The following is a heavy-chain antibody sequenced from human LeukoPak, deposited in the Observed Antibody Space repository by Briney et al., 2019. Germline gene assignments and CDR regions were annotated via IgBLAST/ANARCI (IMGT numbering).Heavy chain of an antibody. CDR1: GDSISGGSYF. V-gene: IGHV4-39*01. CDR3: ARAVSGIGLDY. CDR2: MYYSGGT. J-gene: IGHJ4*02. D-gene: IGHD6-19*01. Sequence: SEALSLTCTVSGDSISGGSYFWGWIRQPPGKGLEWIGTMYYSGGTYYNPSLRSRVTMSVDTSQNQFSLKLSSVTAADTAVYFCARAVSGIGLDYWGQEILVTVSS.